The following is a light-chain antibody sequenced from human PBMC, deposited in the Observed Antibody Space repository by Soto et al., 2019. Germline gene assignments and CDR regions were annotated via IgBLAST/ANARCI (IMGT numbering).Light chain of an antibody. Sequence: EIVLTQSPATLSLSPGERATLSCRASESVSSYLAWYQQKPGQAPRLLIYDASNRATGIPTRFSGSGSGTDFTLTISSLEPEDSAIYYCQHRGNWPYTFGEGTKLEI. CDR2: DAS. V-gene: IGKV3-11*01. J-gene: IGKJ2*01. CDR1: ESVSSY. CDR3: QHRGNWPYT.